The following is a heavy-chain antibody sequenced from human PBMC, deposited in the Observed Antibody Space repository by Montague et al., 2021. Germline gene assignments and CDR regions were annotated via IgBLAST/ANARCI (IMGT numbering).Heavy chain of an antibody. CDR1: GGSVNGYD. CDR3: GRDYWGSMDY. J-gene: IGHJ4*01. Sequence: SETLSLTCSVSGGSVNGYDWSWIRQPPGKGLEWIGYMRSSGSPNYNPSFQSRLAISIDRSRNQFSLELRFVTAADTAVYFCGRDYWGSMDYWGHGILVTVSS. V-gene: IGHV4-59*02. CDR2: MRSSGSP. D-gene: IGHD7-27*01.